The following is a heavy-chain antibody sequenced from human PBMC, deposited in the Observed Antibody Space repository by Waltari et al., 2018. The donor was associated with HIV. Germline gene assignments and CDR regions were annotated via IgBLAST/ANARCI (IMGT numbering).Heavy chain of an antibody. V-gene: IGHV4-39*01. D-gene: IGHD4-4*01. CDR2: MSYSGST. CDR1: GGSMTSSSYY. CDR3: ARSFSGYSNYFDP. Sequence: QLQLQESGPGLVKSSETLSLTCTVSGGSMTSSSYYWRWIRQPPGKGLEWIGSMSYSGSTYHNPSLRSRLTISVDTSKNQFSLKLTSVTAADTAVYYCARSFSGYSNYFDPWGQGTLVTVSS. J-gene: IGHJ5*02.